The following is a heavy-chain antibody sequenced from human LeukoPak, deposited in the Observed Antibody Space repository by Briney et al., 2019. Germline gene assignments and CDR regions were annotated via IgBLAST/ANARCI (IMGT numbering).Heavy chain of an antibody. CDR2: ISHDGII. D-gene: IGHD1-26*01. V-gene: IGHV3-74*01. CDR1: GFTFSSYV. J-gene: IGHJ3*02. CDR3: ARDSGSYYAAFDI. Sequence: GGSLRLSCETAGFTFSSYVMHWVRRTPGKGLVWVSRISHDGIISYADSVKGRFTISRDNAKNTLYLQMNSLRAEDTAVYYCARDSGSYYAAFDIWGQGTMVTVSS.